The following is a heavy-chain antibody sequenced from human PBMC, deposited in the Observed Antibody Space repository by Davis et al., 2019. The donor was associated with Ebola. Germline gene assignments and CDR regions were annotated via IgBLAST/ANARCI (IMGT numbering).Heavy chain of an antibody. CDR3: ARDTYGGLLFDY. V-gene: IGHV3-66*01. Sequence: GESLKISCAASGFTVSSNYMSWVRQAPGQGLEWVSVIYSGGSTYYADSVKGRFTISRDNSKNTLYLQMNSLRAEDTAVYYCARDTYGGLLFDYWGQGTLVTVSS. J-gene: IGHJ4*02. CDR2: IYSGGST. CDR1: GFTVSSNY. D-gene: IGHD2-8*01.